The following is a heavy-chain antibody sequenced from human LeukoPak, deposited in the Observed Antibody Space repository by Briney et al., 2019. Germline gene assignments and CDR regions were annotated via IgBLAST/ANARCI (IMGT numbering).Heavy chain of an antibody. CDR2: ISSSGSTI. CDR3: ARADFDFWSFYFDY. V-gene: IGHV3-48*03. D-gene: IGHD3-3*01. J-gene: IGHJ4*02. CDR1: GFTFSSYE. Sequence: PVGSLRLSCAASGFTFSSYEMNWVRQAPGKGLEWVSYISSSGSTIYYADSVKGRFTISRDNAKNSLYLQMNSLRAEDTAVYYCARADFDFWSFYFDYWGQGTLVTVSS.